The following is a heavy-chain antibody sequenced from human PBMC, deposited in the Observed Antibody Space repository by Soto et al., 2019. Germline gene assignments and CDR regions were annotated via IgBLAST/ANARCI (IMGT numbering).Heavy chain of an antibody. V-gene: IGHV3-23*01. CDR2: ISGSGGST. D-gene: IGHD3-10*01. CDR1: GFTFSSYA. Sequence: GGSLRLSCAASGFTFSSYAMSWVRQAPGKGLEWVSAISGSGGSTYYADSVKGRFTISRDNSKNTLYLQMNSLRAEDTAVYYCAKASNYYGSGSSDSNWFDPWGQGTLVTVSS. J-gene: IGHJ5*02. CDR3: AKASNYYGSGSSDSNWFDP.